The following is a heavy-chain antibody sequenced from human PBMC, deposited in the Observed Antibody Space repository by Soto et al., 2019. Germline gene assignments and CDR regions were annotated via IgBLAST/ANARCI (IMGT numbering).Heavy chain of an antibody. V-gene: IGHV1-69*12. CDR3: ASQMGATGTYEHYYGMDV. CDR1: GGTFSSYA. J-gene: IGHJ6*02. D-gene: IGHD1-1*01. Sequence: QVQLVQSGAEVKKPGSSVKVSCKASGGTFSSYAISWVRQAPGQGLEWMGGIIPIFGTANNAQKFQGRVTITADESTGTAYMGLSSLRSEDTAVYYCASQMGATGTYEHYYGMDVWGQGTTVTVSS. CDR2: IIPIFGTA.